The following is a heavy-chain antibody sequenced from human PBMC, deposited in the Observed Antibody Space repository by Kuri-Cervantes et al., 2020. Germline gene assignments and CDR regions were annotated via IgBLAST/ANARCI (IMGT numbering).Heavy chain of an antibody. V-gene: IGHV3-33*08. CDR1: GFTFSSYG. J-gene: IGHJ4*02. Sequence: GGSLRLSCAASGFTFSSYGMHWVRQAPGKGLEWVAVIWYDGSNKYYADSVKGRFTISRDNSKNTLYLQMNSLRAEDTAVYYCATDIQPLRFLEWLSPQAWGQGTLVTVSS. D-gene: IGHD3-3*01. CDR3: ATDIQPLRFLEWLSPQA. CDR2: IWYDGSNK.